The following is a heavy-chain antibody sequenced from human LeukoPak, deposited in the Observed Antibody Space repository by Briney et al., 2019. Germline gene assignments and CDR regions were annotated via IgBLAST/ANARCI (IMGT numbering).Heavy chain of an antibody. CDR1: GFTFSSYG. D-gene: IGHD6-19*01. CDR2: ISYDGSNK. Sequence: GGSLRLSCAASGFTFSSYGMHWVRQAPGKGLEWVAVISYDGSNKYYADSVKGRFTISRDNSKNTLYLQMNSLRAEDTAVYYCAKDLEQWLVQYYFNYWGQGTLVTVSS. J-gene: IGHJ4*02. CDR3: AKDLEQWLVQYYFNY. V-gene: IGHV3-30*18.